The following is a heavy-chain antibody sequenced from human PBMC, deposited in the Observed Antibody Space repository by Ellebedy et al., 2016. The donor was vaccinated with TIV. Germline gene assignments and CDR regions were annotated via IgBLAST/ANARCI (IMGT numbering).Heavy chain of an antibody. Sequence: GESLKISCADSGFTFNTYAMSWVRQAPGKGLEWVSHISGSGVTTYYADSVRGRFSIARDNSKTTLFLQMNSLRADDTAVYYCAGYRGEAVAGNWFDPWGQGTLVTVSS. CDR3: AGYRGEAVAGNWFDP. CDR1: GFTFNTYA. D-gene: IGHD6-19*01. V-gene: IGHV3-23*01. CDR2: ISGSGVTT. J-gene: IGHJ5*02.